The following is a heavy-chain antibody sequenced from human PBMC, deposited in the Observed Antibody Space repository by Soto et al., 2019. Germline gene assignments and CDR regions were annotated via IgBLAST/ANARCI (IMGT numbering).Heavy chain of an antibody. D-gene: IGHD5-18*01. CDR1: GYSFTSYC. CDR2: IYPGDSDT. CDR3: AISEPSYGPKWFDP. V-gene: IGHV5-51*01. Sequence: GESVKISCKGSGYSFTSYCIGWVRQMPWKGLEWMGIIYPGDSDTRYSPSFQGQVTISADKSISTAYLQWSSLKASDTAMYYCAISEPSYGPKWFDPWGQGPLVTVSS. J-gene: IGHJ5*02.